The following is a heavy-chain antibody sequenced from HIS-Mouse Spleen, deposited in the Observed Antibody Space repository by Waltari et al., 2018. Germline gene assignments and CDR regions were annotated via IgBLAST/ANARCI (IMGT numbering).Heavy chain of an antibody. CDR1: AFTFSNYG. CDR3: AKDKHHAFDY. CDR2: ISYDGSNK. J-gene: IGHJ4*02. Sequence: QVKLVESGGGVVQPGMSRRLSCACSAFTFSNYGMHWVRQAPGKGLEWVVVISYDGSNKYYADSVKGRFTISRDNSKNTLYLQMNSLRAEDTAVYYCAKDKHHAFDYWGQGTLVTVSS. V-gene: IGHV3-30*18.